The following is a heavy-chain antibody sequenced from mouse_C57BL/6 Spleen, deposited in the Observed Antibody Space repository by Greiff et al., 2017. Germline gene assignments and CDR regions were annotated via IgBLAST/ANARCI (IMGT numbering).Heavy chain of an antibody. V-gene: IGHV5-15*04. J-gene: IGHJ3*01. CDR2: ISNLAYSI. CDR3: ARRSLVGGFAY. CDR1: GFTFSDYG. Sequence: EVKLVESGGGLVQPGGSLKLSCAASGFTFSDYGMAWVRQAPRKGPEWVSFISNLAYSIYYADTVTGRFTISRENATNTLYLEMSSLRSEDTAMYYCARRSLVGGFAYWGQGTLVTVSA.